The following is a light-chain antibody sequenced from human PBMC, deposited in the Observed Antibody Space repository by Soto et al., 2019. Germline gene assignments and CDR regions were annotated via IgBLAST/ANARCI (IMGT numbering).Light chain of an antibody. V-gene: IGLV1-47*01. J-gene: IGLJ1*01. CDR1: TSNILRNY. CDR2: MND. Sequence: QSVLTQPPSASGNPGQRLTISCSGSTSNILRNYVYWYRQLPGTAPRLLISMNDQRPSGVPDRFSGSKSGTSASLAISGLRSEDEADYDGAAWDDSLSGYVFGTGTKLTVL. CDR3: AAWDDSLSGYV.